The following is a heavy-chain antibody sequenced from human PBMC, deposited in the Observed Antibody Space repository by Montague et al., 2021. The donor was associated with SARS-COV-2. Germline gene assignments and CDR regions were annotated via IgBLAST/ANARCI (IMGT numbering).Heavy chain of an antibody. CDR3: ARTAESTISLIISSLNWYFDL. J-gene: IGHJ2*01. CDR2: TYYSGST. CDR1: GGSISSGDYY. V-gene: IGHV4-31*03. Sequence: TLSLTCTVSGGSISSGDYYWSWIRQHPGKGLEWIGYTYYSGSTYYNPSLKSRVTISVDTSKNQLSLKMSSVTAADTAVYYCARTAESTISLIISSLNWYFDLWGRGTLVTVSS. D-gene: IGHD1-26*01.